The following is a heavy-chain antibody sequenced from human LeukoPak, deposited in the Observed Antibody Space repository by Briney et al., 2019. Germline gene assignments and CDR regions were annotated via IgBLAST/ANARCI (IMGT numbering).Heavy chain of an antibody. CDR1: GFTFSSYG. CDR3: AKDLLDSSGPLDY. D-gene: IGHD3-22*01. CDR2: ISYDGSNK. V-gene: IGHV3-30*18. Sequence: GGSLRLSCAASGFTFSSYGMHWVRQAPGKGLEWVAVISYDGSNKYYADSVKGRFTISRDNSKNTLYLQMNSLRAEDTAVYYCAKDLLDSSGPLDYWGQGTLVTVSS. J-gene: IGHJ4*02.